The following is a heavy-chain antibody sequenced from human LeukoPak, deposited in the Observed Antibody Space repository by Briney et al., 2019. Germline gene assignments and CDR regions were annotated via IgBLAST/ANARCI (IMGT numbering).Heavy chain of an antibody. Sequence: SETLSLTCTVSGGSISSYYWSWIRQPPGKGLEWIGYIYYSGSTNYNPSLKSRVTISVDTSKNQFSLKLSSVTAADTAVYYCARASIAARRFFDYWGQGTLVTVSS. CDR3: ARASIAARRFFDY. CDR1: GGSISSYY. D-gene: IGHD6-6*01. J-gene: IGHJ4*02. V-gene: IGHV4-59*01. CDR2: IYYSGST.